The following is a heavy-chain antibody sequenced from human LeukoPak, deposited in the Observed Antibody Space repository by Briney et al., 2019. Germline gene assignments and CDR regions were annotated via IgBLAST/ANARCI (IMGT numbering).Heavy chain of an antibody. Sequence: SQTLSLTCTVSGGSISSYYWNWIRQPPGKGLEWIAYMFYNVSTNYSPSLKSRVTISVDTSKNQFSLKLISVTAADTAVYFCARQGSGRAFDIWGQGTMVTVSS. CDR3: ARQGSGRAFDI. J-gene: IGHJ3*02. V-gene: IGHV4-59*08. CDR2: MFYNVST. CDR1: GGSISSYY.